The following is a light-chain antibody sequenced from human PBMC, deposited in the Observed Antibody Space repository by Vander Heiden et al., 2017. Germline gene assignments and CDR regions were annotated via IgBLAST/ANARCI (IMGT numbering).Light chain of an antibody. V-gene: IGKV3-15*01. Sequence: EIVMTQSPGTLSVSPGERATLSCRASQSVSSNLAWYQQKPGQAPRLLIYGASTRATGVPARFSGSGSGTEFTLTISSLQSEDFAVYYCQQYNNWSTFGQETKLEIK. CDR2: GAS. CDR1: QSVSSN. J-gene: IGKJ2*01. CDR3: QQYNNWST.